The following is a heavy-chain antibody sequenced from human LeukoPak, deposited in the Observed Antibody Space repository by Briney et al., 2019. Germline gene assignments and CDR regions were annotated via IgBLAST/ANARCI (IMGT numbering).Heavy chain of an antibody. CDR3: ARDWAPDYMDV. Sequence: SETLSLTCTVSGYSISSGYFWGWIRQPPGKGLEWIGSIYHSGSTYYNPSLKSRVTISVDTSKNQFSLKLSSVTAADTAVYYCARDWAPDYMDVWGKGTTVTVSS. CDR2: IYHSGST. V-gene: IGHV4-38-2*02. CDR1: GYSISSGYF. D-gene: IGHD3-16*01. J-gene: IGHJ6*03.